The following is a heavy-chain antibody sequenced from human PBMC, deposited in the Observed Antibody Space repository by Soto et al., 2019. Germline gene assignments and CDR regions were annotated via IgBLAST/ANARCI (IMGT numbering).Heavy chain of an antibody. J-gene: IGHJ5*02. CDR2: ISGSGGST. V-gene: IGHV3-23*01. D-gene: IGHD5-18*01. Sequence: GGSLRLSCAASGFTFSSYAMSWVRQAPGKGLEWVSAISGSGGSTYYADSVKGRFTISRDNSKNTLYLQMNSLRAEDTAVYYCAKDPQRWLQQWYWFDTWGQGTLVTVSS. CDR1: GFTFSSYA. CDR3: AKDPQRWLQQWYWFDT.